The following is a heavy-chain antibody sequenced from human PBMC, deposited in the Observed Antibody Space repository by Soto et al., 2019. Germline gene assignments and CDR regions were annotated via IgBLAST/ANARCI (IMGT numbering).Heavy chain of an antibody. CDR1: GYTFTGYY. D-gene: IGHD1-26*01. V-gene: IGHV1-2*02. CDR3: ARWELDSAPFAP. CDR2: INPNSGVT. Sequence: QVQLVQSGAEVKKPGASVKVSCKTSGYTFTGYYIHWVRQAPGQGLEWMGWINPNSGVTKSTQKFEGRVTMTRDTSIRTVYMQLSLTSDDTAVYYCARWELDSAPFAPWGQGTLVTV. J-gene: IGHJ5*02.